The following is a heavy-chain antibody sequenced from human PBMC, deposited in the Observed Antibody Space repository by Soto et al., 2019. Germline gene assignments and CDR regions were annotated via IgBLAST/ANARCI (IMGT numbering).Heavy chain of an antibody. CDR3: ARFSCNSINCYHLDF. D-gene: IGHD2-2*01. Sequence: EVQLVESGGGLVKPGGSLRLSCAGSGFAFSTYSINWVRQAPGKGLEWVSSITSSGTKKYYTDSVKGRFTISRDNANNSVSLQMNSLRAEDTAVYYCARFSCNSINCYHLDFWGQGTLVTVSS. CDR1: GFAFSTYS. J-gene: IGHJ4*02. V-gene: IGHV3-21*01. CDR2: ITSSGTKK.